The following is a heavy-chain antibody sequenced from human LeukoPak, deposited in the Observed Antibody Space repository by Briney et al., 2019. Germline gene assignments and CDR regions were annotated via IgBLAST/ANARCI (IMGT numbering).Heavy chain of an antibody. CDR3: ARIQLSYSYAFDI. D-gene: IGHD5-18*01. V-gene: IGHV4-34*01. CDR2: INHSGST. Sequence: SETLSLTCAVYGGSFSGYYWSWIRQPPGKGLEWIGEINHSGSTNYNPSLKSRVTISLDTSKNQFSLKLSSVTAADTAVYYCARIQLSYSYAFDIWGQGTMVTVSS. CDR1: GGSFSGYY. J-gene: IGHJ3*02.